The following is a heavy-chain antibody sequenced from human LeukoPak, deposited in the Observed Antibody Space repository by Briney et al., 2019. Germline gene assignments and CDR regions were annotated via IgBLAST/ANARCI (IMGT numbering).Heavy chain of an antibody. V-gene: IGHV5-51*01. J-gene: IGHJ4*01. CDR3: ARHRRDGYRTLDD. D-gene: IGHD5-24*01. Sequence: GESLKISCKGSGYIFANYWIGWVRQTPGKGLEWMGIISCGDSKTKYSPSFQGQVTISADKSLSTAYLQWSSLKASDTAMYYCARHRRDGYRTLDDWGQGTLVTVSS. CDR1: GYIFANYW. CDR2: ISCGDSKT.